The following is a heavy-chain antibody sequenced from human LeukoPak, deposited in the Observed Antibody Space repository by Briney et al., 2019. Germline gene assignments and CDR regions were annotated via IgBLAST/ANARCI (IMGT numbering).Heavy chain of an antibody. Sequence: GGSLRLSCATSGFTFSSSTFGSYTMNWVRQAPGKGLEWVSSISSTGTYIYYTDSVKGRFTISRDIANSLLYLQMNSLRADDTAVYYCARDRGYFDNWGQGTLVTVSS. CDR1: GFTFSSSTFGSYT. V-gene: IGHV3-21*01. CDR3: ARDRGYFDN. J-gene: IGHJ4*02. CDR2: ISSTGTYI.